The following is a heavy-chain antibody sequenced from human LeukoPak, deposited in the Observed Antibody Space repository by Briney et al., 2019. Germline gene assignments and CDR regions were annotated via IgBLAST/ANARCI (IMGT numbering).Heavy chain of an antibody. CDR2: INPNSGGT. Sequence: ASVKVSCKASGYTFTGYYMHWVRQAPGQGLEWMGWINPNSGGTNYAQKFQGRVTMTRDTSISTAYMELSRLRSDDTAVYYCARVFSPFPPDYYDSSGYYYGYWGQGTLVTVSS. CDR3: ARVFSPFPPDYYDSSGYYYGY. V-gene: IGHV1-2*02. CDR1: GYTFTGYY. J-gene: IGHJ4*02. D-gene: IGHD3-22*01.